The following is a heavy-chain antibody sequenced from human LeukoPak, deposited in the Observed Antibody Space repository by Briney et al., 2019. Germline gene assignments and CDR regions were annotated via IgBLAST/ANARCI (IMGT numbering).Heavy chain of an antibody. Sequence: PSETLSLTCTVSGGSISSSSYYWGWIRQPPGKGLEWIGSIYYRGSTYYNPSLKSRVTISVDTSKNQFSLKLSSVTAADTAVYYCARGSGSYGYWGQGTLVTVSS. J-gene: IGHJ4*02. V-gene: IGHV4-39*01. CDR3: ARGSGSYGY. CDR2: IYYRGST. CDR1: GGSISSSSYY. D-gene: IGHD1-26*01.